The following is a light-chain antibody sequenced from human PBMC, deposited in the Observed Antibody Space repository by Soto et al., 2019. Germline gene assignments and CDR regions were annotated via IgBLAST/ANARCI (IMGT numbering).Light chain of an antibody. CDR3: SSYTSSSTLYV. CDR2: DVS. Sequence: QSALTQPASVSGSPGQSITISCTGTSSDVGVYNYVSWYQQHPGKAPKLMIYDVSNRPSGVSNRFSGSKSGNTASLTISGLQAEDEADDYCSSYTSSSTLYVFGTGTKVTVL. J-gene: IGLJ1*01. CDR1: SSDVGVYNY. V-gene: IGLV2-14*01.